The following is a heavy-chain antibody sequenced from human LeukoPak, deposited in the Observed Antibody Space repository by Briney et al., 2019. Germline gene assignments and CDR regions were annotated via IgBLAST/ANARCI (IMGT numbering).Heavy chain of an antibody. V-gene: IGHV3-23*01. Sequence: SGGSLRLSCAASGFTFSSYAMSWVRQAPGKGLEWVSGIGGSGVSIYYADSVKGRCTISRDKSKNTLYLQMNSLRAEDTAVYYCEKDHEVRSGYSSSWYFDYWGQGTLVTVSS. CDR1: GFTFSSYA. D-gene: IGHD6-13*01. CDR3: EKDHEVRSGYSSSWYFDY. J-gene: IGHJ4*02. CDR2: IGGSGVSI.